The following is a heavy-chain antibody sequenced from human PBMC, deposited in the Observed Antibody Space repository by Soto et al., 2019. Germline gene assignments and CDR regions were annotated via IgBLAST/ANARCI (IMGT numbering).Heavy chain of an antibody. CDR2: IYYSGST. Sequence: QVQLQESGPGLVKPSQTLSLTCTVSGGSISSGGYYCSWIRQHPGKGLAWIGYIYYSGSTYYNPSLKSRVSISVDTSKNQFSLKLSSVTAADTAVYYCALRLGDPGRLYFDYWGQGTLVTVSS. CDR3: ALRLGDPGRLYFDY. D-gene: IGHD3-16*01. V-gene: IGHV4-31*03. CDR1: GGSISSGGYY. J-gene: IGHJ4*02.